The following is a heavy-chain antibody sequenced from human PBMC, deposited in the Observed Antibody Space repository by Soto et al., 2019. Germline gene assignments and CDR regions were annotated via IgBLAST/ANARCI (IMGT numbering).Heavy chain of an antibody. D-gene: IGHD3-16*01. CDR2: ISGSGGST. V-gene: IGHV3-23*01. Sequence: EVQLLESGGGLVQPGGSLRLSCAASGFTFSSYAMSWVRQAPGKGLGWVSAISGSGGSTYYADSVKGRFTISRDNSKNTLYLQMNSLRAEDTAVYYCAKVLRGGSYYFDYWGQGTLVTVSS. J-gene: IGHJ4*02. CDR3: AKVLRGGSYYFDY. CDR1: GFTFSSYA.